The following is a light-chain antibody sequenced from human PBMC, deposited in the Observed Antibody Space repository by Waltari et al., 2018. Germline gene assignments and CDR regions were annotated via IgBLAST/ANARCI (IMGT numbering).Light chain of an antibody. CDR3: SSTAGGYTWV. CDR2: DVS. J-gene: IGLJ3*02. V-gene: IGLV2-11*01. CDR1: SSAVGAYYY. Sequence: QSVLTQPRSVSGSPGQSVAISCPGTSSAVGAYYYFSWYQHHPGKAPKLIIFDVSKRPSGVPDRFSGSKSGNTASLTISGLQAEDEADYYCSSTAGGYTWVFGGGTKLTVL.